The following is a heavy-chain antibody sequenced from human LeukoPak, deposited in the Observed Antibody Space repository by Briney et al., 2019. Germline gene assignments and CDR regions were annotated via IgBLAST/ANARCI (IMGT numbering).Heavy chain of an antibody. CDR2: ISYDGSLK. D-gene: IGHD1-26*01. Sequence: QPGGSLRLSCAASGFTFSSYAMHWVRQAPGKGLEWVAIISYDGSLKYYADSVKGRFTISRDSAKNTLYLQMSSLRTEDTAVYYCAREAVGAIYFDYWGQGTLVTVSS. V-gene: IGHV3-30-3*01. CDR3: AREAVGAIYFDY. CDR1: GFTFSSYA. J-gene: IGHJ4*02.